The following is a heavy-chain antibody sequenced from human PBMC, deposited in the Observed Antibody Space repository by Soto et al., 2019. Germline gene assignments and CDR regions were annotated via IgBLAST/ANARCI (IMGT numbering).Heavy chain of an antibody. D-gene: IGHD2-15*01. Sequence: QVQLVESGGGVVQPGRSLRLSCAASGFTFSSYGMHWVRQAPGKGLEWVAVISYDGSNKYYADSVKGRFTISRDNSKNTLYLQMNSLRAQDTAVYYCAKSGQYYYYGMDVWGQGTTVTVSS. CDR3: AKSGQYYYYGMDV. V-gene: IGHV3-30*18. J-gene: IGHJ6*02. CDR2: ISYDGSNK. CDR1: GFTFSSYG.